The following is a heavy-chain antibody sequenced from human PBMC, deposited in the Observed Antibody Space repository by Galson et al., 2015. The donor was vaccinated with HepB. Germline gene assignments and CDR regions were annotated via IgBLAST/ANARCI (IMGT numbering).Heavy chain of an antibody. V-gene: IGHV3-73*01. J-gene: IGHJ4*02. CDR1: GFTFSGSA. CDR2: IRSKANSYAT. Sequence: SLRLSCAASGFTFSGSAMHWVRQASGKGLEWVGRIRSKANSYATAYAASVKGRFTISRDDSKNTAYLQMNSLKTEDTAVYYCTRRDYYDSSGKYVDYWGQGTLVTVSS. CDR3: TRRDYYDSSGKYVDY. D-gene: IGHD3-22*01.